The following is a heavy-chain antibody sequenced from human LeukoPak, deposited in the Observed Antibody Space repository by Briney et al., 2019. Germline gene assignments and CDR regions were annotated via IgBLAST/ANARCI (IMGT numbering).Heavy chain of an antibody. J-gene: IGHJ6*02. CDR3: TRTWDYVPIYYYGMDV. CDR1: GFTFGDYA. D-gene: IGHD4-17*01. V-gene: IGHV3-49*03. CDR2: IRSKAYGGTT. Sequence: GGSLRLSCTASGFTFGDYAMSWFRQAPGKGLEWVGFIRSKAYGGTTEYAASVKGRFTISRDDSKSIAYLQMNSLKTEDTAVYYCTRTWDYVPIYYYGMDVWGQGTTVTVSS.